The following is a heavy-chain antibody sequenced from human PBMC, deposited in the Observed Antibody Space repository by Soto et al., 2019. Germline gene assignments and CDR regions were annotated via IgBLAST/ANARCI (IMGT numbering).Heavy chain of an antibody. J-gene: IGHJ4*02. CDR3: ARWGGHKFEF. D-gene: IGHD1-26*01. CDR1: GGSISPHY. V-gene: IGHV4-59*11. Sequence: QVQLQESGPRLMKPSETLSLTCTVSGGSISPHYWSWIRQSPGKGLEWIGYISFGGSTNYNPSFKSRVTMSVDTSNNQFSLKLNSVTAADTAVYYCARWGGHKFEFWGQGTLVTVSS. CDR2: ISFGGST.